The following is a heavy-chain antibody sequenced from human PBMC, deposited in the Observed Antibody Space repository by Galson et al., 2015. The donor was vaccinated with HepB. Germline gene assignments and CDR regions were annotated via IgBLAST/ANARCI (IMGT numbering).Heavy chain of an antibody. V-gene: IGHV3-30*18. CDR2: TSNDGSKK. CDR3: AKAGSPDDYSYGMDV. Sequence: SLRLSCAASGFIFGNYEIHWVRQAPGKGLEWVAVTSNDGSKKFYADSLKGRFTISRDSPRNTLFLQMNNLRAEDAAVYYCAKAGSPDDYSYGMDVWGQGTTVTVSS. D-gene: IGHD3-16*01. CDR1: GFIFGNYE. J-gene: IGHJ6*02.